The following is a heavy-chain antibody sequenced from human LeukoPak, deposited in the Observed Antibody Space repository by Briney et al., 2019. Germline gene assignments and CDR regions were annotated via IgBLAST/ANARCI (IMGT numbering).Heavy chain of an antibody. D-gene: IGHD2-15*01. CDR3: AKLSNRVVVAACKDY. J-gene: IGHJ4*02. V-gene: IGHV3-64*04. CDR2: ISSNGGST. Sequence: GGSLRLSCAASGFTFSSYAMHWVRQAPGKGLEYVSAISSNGGSTYYADSVKGRFTISRDNSKNTLYLQMNSLRAEDTAVYYCAKLSNRVVVAACKDYWGQGTLVTVSS. CDR1: GFTFSSYA.